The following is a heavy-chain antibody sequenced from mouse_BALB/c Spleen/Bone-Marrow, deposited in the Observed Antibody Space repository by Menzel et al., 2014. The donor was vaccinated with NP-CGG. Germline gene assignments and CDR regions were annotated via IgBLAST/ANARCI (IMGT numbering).Heavy chain of an antibody. CDR2: TDPANGNT. Sequence: VQLQQSGAELVKPGASVKLSCTASGYNIKDTYMHWVKRRPEQGLEWIGRTDPANGNTKYDPKFQGKATITADTSSNTAYLQLSSLTSEDTAVYYCANYYYGSSLFAYWGQGTLVTVSA. CDR3: ANYYYGSSLFAY. CDR1: GYNIKDTY. V-gene: IGHV14-3*02. J-gene: IGHJ3*01. D-gene: IGHD1-1*01.